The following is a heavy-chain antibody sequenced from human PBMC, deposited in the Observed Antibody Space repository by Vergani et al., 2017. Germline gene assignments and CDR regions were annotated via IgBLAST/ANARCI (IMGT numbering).Heavy chain of an antibody. D-gene: IGHD3-10*01. J-gene: IGHJ4*02. Sequence: VQLLESGGGLVQPGGSLRLSCAASGFTFSSYGMHWVRQAPGKGLEWVAVIWYDGSNKYYADSVKGRFTISRDNSKNTLYLQMNSLRAEDTAVYYCARDGTMVRGVIIPRSNFDYWGQGTLVTVSS. CDR1: GFTFSSYG. CDR2: IWYDGSNK. CDR3: ARDGTMVRGVIIPRSNFDY. V-gene: IGHV3-33*01.